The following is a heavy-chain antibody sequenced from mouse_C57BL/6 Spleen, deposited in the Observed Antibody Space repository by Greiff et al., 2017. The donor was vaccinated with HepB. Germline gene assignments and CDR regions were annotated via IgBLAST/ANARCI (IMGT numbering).Heavy chain of an antibody. CDR3: ARQYDYDGDYYAMDY. D-gene: IGHD2-4*01. J-gene: IGHJ4*01. V-gene: IGHV5-6*01. CDR2: ISSGGSYT. CDR1: GFTFSSYG. Sequence: EVMLVESGGDLVKPGGSLKLSCAASGFTFSSYGMSWVRQTPDKRLEWVATISSGGSYTYYPDSVKGRFTISRDNAKNTLYLQMSSLKSEDTAMYYCARQYDYDGDYYAMDYWGQGTSVTVSS.